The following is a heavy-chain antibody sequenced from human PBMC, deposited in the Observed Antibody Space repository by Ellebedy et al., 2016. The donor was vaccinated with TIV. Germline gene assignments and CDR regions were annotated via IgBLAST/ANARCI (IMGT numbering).Heavy chain of an antibody. V-gene: IGHV3-23*01. Sequence: PGGSLRLSCAASGFTFSNYAMNRVRQAPGKGLEWVSGITSSGDSTYYADSVKGRFTISRDNSKNTLFLQVNSLRDEDTAVYYCMFKRLSARPYWGQGTLVTVSS. J-gene: IGHJ1*01. CDR2: ITSSGDST. D-gene: IGHD6-6*01. CDR3: MFKRLSARPY. CDR1: GFTFSNYA.